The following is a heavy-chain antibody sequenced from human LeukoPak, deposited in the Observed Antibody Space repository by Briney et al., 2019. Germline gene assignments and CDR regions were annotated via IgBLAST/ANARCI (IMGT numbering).Heavy chain of an antibody. CDR2: ITSSSSTI. D-gene: IGHD6-19*01. CDR1: GFTFSSYS. V-gene: IGHV3-48*01. J-gene: IGHJ3*02. Sequence: GGSLRHSCAASGFTFSSYSMNWVRQAPGKGLEWVSYITSSSSTIYYADSVKGRFTISRDNAKNSLFLQMNSLRVEDTAVYYCARASSGWYLEAFDIWGQGTMVTVSS. CDR3: ARASSGWYLEAFDI.